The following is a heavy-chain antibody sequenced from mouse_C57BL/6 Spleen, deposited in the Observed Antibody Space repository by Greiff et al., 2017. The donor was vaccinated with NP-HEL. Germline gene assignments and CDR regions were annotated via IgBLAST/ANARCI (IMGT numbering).Heavy chain of an antibody. CDR1: GYTFTSYG. D-gene: IGHD4-1*02. CDR2: IYPRSGNT. Sequence: VQLQQSGAELARPGASVKLSCKASGYTFTSYGISWVKQRTGQGLEWIGEIYPRSGNTYYNEKFKGKATLTADKSSSTAYMELRSLTSEDSAVYFCASPTGTGYFDYWGQGTTLTVSS. J-gene: IGHJ2*01. CDR3: ASPTGTGYFDY. V-gene: IGHV1-81*01.